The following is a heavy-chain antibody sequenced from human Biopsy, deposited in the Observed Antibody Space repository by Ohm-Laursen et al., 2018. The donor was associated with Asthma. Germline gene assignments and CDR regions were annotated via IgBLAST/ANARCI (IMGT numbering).Heavy chain of an antibody. Sequence: SETLSLTCTVSGGSITSFYWSWIRQPPGRGLEWIGYIYFSGNTNYNPSLKSLVTISIDTSKNHFSLKLTSVTAADTAVYYCGRGSGSSLSYPGAFDIWGQGTMVTVS. CDR2: IYFSGNT. J-gene: IGHJ3*02. V-gene: IGHV4-59*01. CDR3: GRGSGSSLSYPGAFDI. D-gene: IGHD1-14*01. CDR1: GGSITSFY.